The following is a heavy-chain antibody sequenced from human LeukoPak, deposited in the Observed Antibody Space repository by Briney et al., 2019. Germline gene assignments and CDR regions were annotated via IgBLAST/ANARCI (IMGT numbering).Heavy chain of an antibody. CDR1: GGSINSGGYY. CDR2: IYYSGST. Sequence: TLSLTCTVSGGSINSGGYYWSWIRQHPGMGLEWIGYIYYSGSTYYNPSLKSRVTISVDTSKNQFSLKLSSVTAADTAVYYCARGNWPRINNWFDPWGQGTLVTVSS. CDR3: ARGNWPRINNWFDP. J-gene: IGHJ5*02. D-gene: IGHD2/OR15-2a*01. V-gene: IGHV4-31*03.